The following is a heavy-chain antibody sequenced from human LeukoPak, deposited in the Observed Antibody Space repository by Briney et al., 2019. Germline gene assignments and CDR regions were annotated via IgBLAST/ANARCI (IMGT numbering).Heavy chain of an antibody. CDR3: AILLEDYAFSTGSAKDY. J-gene: IGHJ4*02. CDR1: GNSLTQLS. Sequence: ASVKVSCKVSGNSLTQLSMHWVRQGIGRGLEWMGGFDPVDGETIYAQKFQGRVTMTENTSTDTAYMELSSLRSDDTAVYYCAILLEDYAFSTGSAKDYWGQGTLVTVSS. CDR2: FDPVDGET. D-gene: IGHD3-3*01. V-gene: IGHV1-24*01.